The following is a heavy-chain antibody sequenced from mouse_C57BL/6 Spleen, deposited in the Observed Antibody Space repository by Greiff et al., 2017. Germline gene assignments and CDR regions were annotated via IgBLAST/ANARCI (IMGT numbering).Heavy chain of an antibody. CDR2: IYPGSGNT. CDR3: ARWGSNYLYAMDY. Sequence: QVQLQQSGAELVRPGASVKLSCKASGYTFTDYYINWVKQRPGQGLEWIARIYPGSGNTYYNEKFKGKATLTAEKSSSTAYMQLSSLTSEDSAVYFCARWGSNYLYAMDYWGQGTSVTVSS. CDR1: GYTFTDYY. J-gene: IGHJ4*01. D-gene: IGHD2-5*01. V-gene: IGHV1-76*01.